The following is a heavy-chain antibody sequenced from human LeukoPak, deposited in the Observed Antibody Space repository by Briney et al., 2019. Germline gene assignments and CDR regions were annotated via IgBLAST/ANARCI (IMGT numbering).Heavy chain of an antibody. Sequence: ASVKVSCKASGYTFTSYGISWVRQAPGQGLEWMGWINPNSGGTNYAQKFQGRVTMTRDTSISTAYMELSRLRSDDTAVYYCARRRLNYYYYGMDVWGQGTTVTVSS. V-gene: IGHV1-2*02. J-gene: IGHJ6*02. CDR2: INPNSGGT. CDR3: ARRRLNYYYYGMDV. CDR1: GYTFTSYG.